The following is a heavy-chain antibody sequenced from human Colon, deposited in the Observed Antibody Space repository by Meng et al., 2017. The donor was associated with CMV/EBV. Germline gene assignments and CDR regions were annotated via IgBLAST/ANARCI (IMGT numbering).Heavy chain of an antibody. D-gene: IGHD2-15*01. J-gene: IGHJ3*02. CDR3: ARYCSGGSCYSPSAFDI. Sequence: LVHSGAEVKTPGASVKVSCKASGYTFISYYMHWVRQAPGQGLEWMGIINPSGGSTSYAQKFQGRVTMTRDTSTSTVYMELSSLRSEDTAVYYCARYCSGGSCYSPSAFDIWGHGTMVTVSS. CDR1: GYTFISYY. V-gene: IGHV1-46*01. CDR2: INPSGGST.